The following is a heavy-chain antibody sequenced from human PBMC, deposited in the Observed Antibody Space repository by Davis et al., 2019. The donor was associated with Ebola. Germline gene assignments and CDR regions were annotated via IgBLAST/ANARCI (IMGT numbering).Heavy chain of an antibody. V-gene: IGHV3-9*01. Sequence: SLKISCAASGFTFDDYAMHWVRQAPGKGLEWVSGISWNSGSIGYADSVKGRFTISRDNAKNSLYLQMNSLRAEDTALYYCAKDTKYSSGWIDYWGQGTLVTVSS. CDR2: ISWNSGSI. CDR3: AKDTKYSSGWIDY. J-gene: IGHJ4*02. D-gene: IGHD6-19*01. CDR1: GFTFDDYA.